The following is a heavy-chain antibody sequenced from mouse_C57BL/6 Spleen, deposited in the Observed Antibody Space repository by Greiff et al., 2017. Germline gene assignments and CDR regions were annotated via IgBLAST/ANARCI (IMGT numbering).Heavy chain of an antibody. D-gene: IGHD4-1*01. CDR3: ARHGELGRAWFAY. CDR1: GFTFSDYY. V-gene: IGHV5-12*01. Sequence: DVQLVESGGGLVQPGGSLKLSCAASGFTFSDYYMYWVRQTPEKRLEWVAYISNGGGSTYYQDTVKGRFTISRDNAKNTLYLQMSRLKSEDTAMYYCARHGELGRAWFAYWGQGTLVTVSA. CDR2: ISNGGGST. J-gene: IGHJ3*01.